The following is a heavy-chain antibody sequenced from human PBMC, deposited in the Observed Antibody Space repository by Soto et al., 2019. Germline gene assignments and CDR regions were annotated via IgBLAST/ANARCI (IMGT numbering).Heavy chain of an antibody. CDR2: INVYNGNT. CDR1: GYTFTNYG. D-gene: IGHD3-10*01. Sequence: QVQLVQSGGEVKKPGASVKVSCKASGYTFTNYGISWVRQAPGQGLEWMGWINVYNGNTKYAQKXQGRVTMTTXTXTXTXNMELRSLRSDDTAVYYCARGVGSGSYYNQYNWFDPWGQGTLVTVSS. J-gene: IGHJ5*02. V-gene: IGHV1-18*01. CDR3: ARGVGSGSYYNQYNWFDP.